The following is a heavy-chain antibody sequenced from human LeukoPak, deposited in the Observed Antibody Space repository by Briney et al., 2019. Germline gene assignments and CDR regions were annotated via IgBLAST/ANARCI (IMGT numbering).Heavy chain of an antibody. D-gene: IGHD5-18*01. CDR3: ARTWIQPTTGVYYMDV. J-gene: IGHJ6*03. CDR2: IYYSGST. Sequence: SETLSLTCTVSGGSISSSSYYWGWIRQPPGKGLEWIGSIYYSGSTYYNPSLKSRVTISVDTSKNQFSLKLSSVTAADTAVYHCARTWIQPTTGVYYMDVWGKGTTVTVSS. CDR1: GGSISSSSYY. V-gene: IGHV4-39*07.